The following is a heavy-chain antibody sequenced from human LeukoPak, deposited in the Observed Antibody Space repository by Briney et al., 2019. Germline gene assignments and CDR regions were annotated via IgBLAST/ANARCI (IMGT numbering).Heavy chain of an antibody. V-gene: IGHV1-8*01. CDR2: MNPNSGNT. CDR3: ARGPARLRAINWFDP. Sequence: VASVKVSCKASGYTFTSYDINWVRQATGQGLEWMGWMNPNSGNTGYAQKFQGRVTITRNTSISTAYMELSSLRSEDTAVYYCARGPARLRAINWFDPWGQGTLVTVSS. J-gene: IGHJ5*02. CDR1: GYTFTSYD. D-gene: IGHD4-17*01.